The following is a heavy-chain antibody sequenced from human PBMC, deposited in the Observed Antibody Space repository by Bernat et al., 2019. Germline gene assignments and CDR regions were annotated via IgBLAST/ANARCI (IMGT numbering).Heavy chain of an antibody. J-gene: IGHJ4*02. V-gene: IGHV4-34*01. Sequence: QVQLQQWGAGLLKPSETLSLTCAVYGGSFSGYYWSWIRQPPGKGLEWIGEINHSGSTNYNPSLKSRVTISVDTSENQFSLKLSSVTAADTAVYYWATFDSGSYVFDYWGQGTLVTVSS. CDR2: INHSGST. CDR3: ATFDSGSYVFDY. D-gene: IGHD1-26*01. CDR1: GGSFSGYY.